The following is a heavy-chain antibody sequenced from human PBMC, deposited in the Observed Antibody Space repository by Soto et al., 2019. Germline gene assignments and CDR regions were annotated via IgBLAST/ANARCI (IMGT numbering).Heavy chain of an antibody. D-gene: IGHD4-17*01. Sequence: QVQLVQSGAEVKKPGASVKVSCKASGYTFTDYYIHWVRQAPGQGLEWMGWISPSNGGANYAQRFQGRVTLTRVTSITTAYMQLSRLTSDDTAFYYCARIDYTDLFAPNFFDPWGQGTLVTVSS. J-gene: IGHJ5*02. CDR1: GYTFTDYY. CDR3: ARIDYTDLFAPNFFDP. CDR2: ISPSNGGA. V-gene: IGHV1-2*02.